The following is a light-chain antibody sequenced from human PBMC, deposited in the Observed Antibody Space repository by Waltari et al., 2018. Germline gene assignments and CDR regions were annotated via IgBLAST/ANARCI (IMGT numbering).Light chain of an antibody. CDR1: QTVRSNF. CDR3: QQYGGSPWT. CDR2: EAS. J-gene: IGKJ1*01. Sequence: EIVLTQSPGTLSLSPGDRATLSCRASQTVRSNFVAWYQQRPGQAPRLVIYEASDRPAGIPNRFSGSGSGTDFTLTISRLEPEDFAVYYCQQYGGSPWTFGQGTKVEIK. V-gene: IGKV3-20*01.